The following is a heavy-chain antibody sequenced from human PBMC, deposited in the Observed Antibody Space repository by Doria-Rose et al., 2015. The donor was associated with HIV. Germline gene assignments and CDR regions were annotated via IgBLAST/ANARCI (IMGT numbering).Heavy chain of an antibody. V-gene: IGHV4-59*01. CDR2: IYYSGST. D-gene: IGHD3-16*01. Sequence: GPGLVKPSETLSLTCTVSGASIRGYYWSWIRQPPGKGLEWIGYIYYSGSTNYNPSLKGRVTISVDTSKNQLSLKLNSVTAADTAVYSCARDFYWGSPRSRFDPWGQGTLVTVSS. CDR3: ARDFYWGSPRSRFDP. J-gene: IGHJ5*02. CDR1: GASIRGYY.